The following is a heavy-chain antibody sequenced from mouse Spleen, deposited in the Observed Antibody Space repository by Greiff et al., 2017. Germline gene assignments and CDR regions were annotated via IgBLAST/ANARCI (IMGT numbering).Heavy chain of an antibody. Sequence: EVQLQQSGAELVRPGASVKLSCTASGFNIKDYYMHWVKQRPEQGLEWIGRIDPEDGDTEYAPKFQGKATMTADTSSNTAYLQLSSLTSEDTAVYYCASIDYYDGSFLDYWGQGTTLTVSS. V-gene: IGHV14-1*01. CDR1: GFNIKDYY. J-gene: IGHJ2*01. CDR3: ASIDYYDGSFLDY. CDR2: IDPEDGDT. D-gene: IGHD1-1*01.